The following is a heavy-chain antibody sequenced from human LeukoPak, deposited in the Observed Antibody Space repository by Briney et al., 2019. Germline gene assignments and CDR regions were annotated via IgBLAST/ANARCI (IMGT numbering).Heavy chain of an antibody. CDR2: MKPNSGGT. J-gene: IGHJ5*02. D-gene: IGHD1-26*01. CDR1: GYTFTGYF. CDR3: ARGGELMGAVYHFDP. V-gene: IGHV1-2*02. Sequence: ASVKVSCKASGYTFTGYFMHWLRQAPGQGLEWMGWMKPNSGGTYYAPKFQGRVTMTRDTSISTAYTELSGLRSDDTALYYCARGGELMGAVYHFDPWGQGTLVAVSS.